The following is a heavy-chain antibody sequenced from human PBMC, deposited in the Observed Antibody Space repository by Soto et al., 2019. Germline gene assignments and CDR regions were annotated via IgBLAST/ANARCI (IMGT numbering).Heavy chain of an antibody. V-gene: IGHV1-69*01. CDR3: ARVSPSICDGGNCYRLDSYFDS. D-gene: IGHD2-21*01. CDR2: IIPLFGTP. J-gene: IGHJ4*03. Sequence: QVQLVQSGAEVQKPGSSLKVSCKTSGVTFSTSGISWVRQGPGQGLEWMGGIIPLFGTPKYARKFQGRVSITADDSATTTYLELSGLSSDDTAIYYCARVSPSICDGGNCYRLDSYFDSWGQGSQVVVSS. CDR1: GVTFSTSG.